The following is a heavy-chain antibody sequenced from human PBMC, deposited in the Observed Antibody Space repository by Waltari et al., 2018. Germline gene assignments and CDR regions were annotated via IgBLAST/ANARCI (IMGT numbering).Heavy chain of an antibody. J-gene: IGHJ4*02. CDR1: GYTFTDFF. V-gene: IGHV1-2*06. D-gene: IGHD3-3*01. Sequence: QVQLVQSGAEVKKSGASVKVSCKASGYTFTDFFIHWVRQAPGQGLEWMGRTKPSRCDTTCAQRYQGRTTMTGDTSITTAYMELTGLRSDDTAIYYCARSGGGATTFGVAEWGQGSLVTVSS. CDR2: TKPSRCDT. CDR3: ARSGGGATTFGVAE.